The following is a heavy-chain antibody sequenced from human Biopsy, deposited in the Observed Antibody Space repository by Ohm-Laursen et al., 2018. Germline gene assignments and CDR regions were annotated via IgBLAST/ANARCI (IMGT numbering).Heavy chain of an antibody. V-gene: IGHV4-59*01. D-gene: IGHD2/OR15-2a*01. CDR2: TYYSGST. J-gene: IGHJ6*02. Sequence: GTLSLTCPVSGGSISSDYWSWIRQTPGKGLEWIGYTYYSGSTNYNPSLKSRVTISVDTSKNQFSLRLNSVTAADTAVYYCARATNSTGWPYYYFYGMDVWGQGTTVTVSS. CDR3: ARATNSTGWPYYYFYGMDV. CDR1: GGSISSDY.